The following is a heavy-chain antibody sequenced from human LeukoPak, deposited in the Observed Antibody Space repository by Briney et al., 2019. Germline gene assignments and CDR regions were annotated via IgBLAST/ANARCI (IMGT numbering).Heavy chain of an antibody. J-gene: IGHJ4*02. Sequence: QTGGSLRLSSAASGFSISNYWMSWVRQGPGKGLEWVASINPDGSAERYVDSVKGRFTISRDNAKNSMYLQMYSLSAEDTALFYCARLFGGVTTFDYWGQGTLVTVSS. V-gene: IGHV3-7*01. CDR3: ARLFGGVTTFDY. D-gene: IGHD4-17*01. CDR2: INPDGSAE. CDR1: GFSISNYW.